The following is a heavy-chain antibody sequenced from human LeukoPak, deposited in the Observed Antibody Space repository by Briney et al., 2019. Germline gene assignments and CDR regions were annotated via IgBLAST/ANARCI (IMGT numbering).Heavy chain of an antibody. CDR3: AKVQHDSSGYDAFDY. D-gene: IGHD3-22*01. CDR1: GFTFDDYA. J-gene: IGHJ4*02. CDR2: ISWNSGSI. V-gene: IGHV3-9*01. Sequence: PGGSLRLSCAASGFTFDDYAMHWVRQAPGKGLEWVSGISWNSGSIGYADSVKGRFTISRDNAKNSLYLQMNSLRAEDTALYYCAKVQHDSSGYDAFDYWDQGTLVTVSS.